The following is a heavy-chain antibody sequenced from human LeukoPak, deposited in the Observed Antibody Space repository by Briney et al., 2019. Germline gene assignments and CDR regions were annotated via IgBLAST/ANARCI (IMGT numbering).Heavy chain of an antibody. D-gene: IGHD3-10*01. J-gene: IGHJ4*02. Sequence: PGGSLRLSCAVSGFTFSSYWMHWGRQAPGKGLVWVSRINSDGSSTSYADSVKGRFTISRDNAKNTLYLQMNSLRAEDTAVYYCARESVGWFGELLYDYWGQGTLVTVSS. CDR2: INSDGSST. CDR3: ARESVGWFGELLYDY. CDR1: GFTFSSYW. V-gene: IGHV3-74*01.